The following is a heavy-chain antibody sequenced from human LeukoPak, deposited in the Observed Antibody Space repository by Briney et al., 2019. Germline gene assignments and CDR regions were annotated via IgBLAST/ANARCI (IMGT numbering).Heavy chain of an antibody. CDR1: GYTFTGYY. V-gene: IGHV1-2*04. J-gene: IGHJ5*02. CDR2: INPNSGGT. Sequence: EASVKVSCKASGYTFTGYYMHWVRQATGQGLEWMGWINPNSGGTNYAQKFQGWVTMTRDTSISTAYMELSRLRSDDTAVYYCARSPGSTVTSNWFDPWGQGTLVTVSS. CDR3: ARSPGSTVTSNWFDP. D-gene: IGHD4-17*01.